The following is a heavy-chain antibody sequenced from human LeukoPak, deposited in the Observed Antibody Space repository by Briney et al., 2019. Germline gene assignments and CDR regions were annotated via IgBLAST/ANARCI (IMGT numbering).Heavy chain of an antibody. CDR2: IYPADSDT. V-gene: IGHV5-51*01. J-gene: IGHJ4*02. CDR1: GYSFTRNW. Sequence: GESLKISCKGYGYSFTRNWIGWVRQMPGKGLECMGLIYPADSDTRYSPSFQGQVTFPADNPISTAFLQWSSLKASDTAMYYCARPGTTGTTIWGQGTLVTVSS. CDR3: ARPGTTGTTI. D-gene: IGHD1-1*01.